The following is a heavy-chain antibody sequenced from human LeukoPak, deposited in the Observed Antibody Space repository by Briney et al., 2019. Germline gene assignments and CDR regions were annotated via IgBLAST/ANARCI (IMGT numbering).Heavy chain of an antibody. V-gene: IGHV1-69*05. CDR2: IIPIFGTA. CDR3: ARDFGCSSTSCYGRFDY. J-gene: IGHJ4*02. Sequence: ASVKVSCKASGGTFSSYAIIWVRQAPGQGLEWMGGIIPIFGTANYAQKFQDRVTITTDESTSTAYMELSSLRSEDTAVYYCARDFGCSSTSCYGRFDYWGQGTLVTVSS. CDR1: GGTFSSYA. D-gene: IGHD2-2*01.